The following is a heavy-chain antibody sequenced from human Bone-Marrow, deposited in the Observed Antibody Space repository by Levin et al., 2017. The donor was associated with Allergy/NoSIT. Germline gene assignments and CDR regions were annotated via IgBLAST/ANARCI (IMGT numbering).Heavy chain of an antibody. CDR2: IYYSGST. CDR1: GGSISSSSYY. CDR3: ASPRPTYCSSTSCPQAEYFQH. D-gene: IGHD2-2*01. J-gene: IGHJ1*01. Sequence: SQTLSLTCTVSGGSISSSSYYWGWIRQPPGKGLEWIGSIYYSGSTYYNPSLKSRVTISVDTSKNQFSLKLSSVTAADTAVYYCASPRPTYCSSTSCPQAEYFQHWGQGTLVTVSS. V-gene: IGHV4-39*01.